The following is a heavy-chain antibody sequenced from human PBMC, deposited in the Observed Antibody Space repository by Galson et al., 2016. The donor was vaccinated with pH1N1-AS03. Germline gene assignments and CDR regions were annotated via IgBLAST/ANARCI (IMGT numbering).Heavy chain of an antibody. D-gene: IGHD3-10*01. V-gene: IGHV3-7*03. CDR1: GFIFSDYG. Sequence: SLRLSCAASGFIFSDYGMSWVRQAPGKGLEWVANIKKDGGEKYYVDSVRGRFTISRDNAKKSLYLQMSSLRVEDTAVYYCASSGFWGQGTMVTVSS. CDR3: ASSGF. CDR2: IKKDGGEK. J-gene: IGHJ3*01.